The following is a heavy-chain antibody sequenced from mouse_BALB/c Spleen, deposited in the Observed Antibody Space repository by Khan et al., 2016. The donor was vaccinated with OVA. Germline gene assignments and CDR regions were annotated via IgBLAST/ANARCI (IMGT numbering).Heavy chain of an antibody. Sequence: EVELVESGPGLVKPSQSLSLTCTVTGYSITSGYAWNWIRQFPGNKLEWMGYISYSGVTSYTPPLKSRISITRDTYKNEFFMQLNSVTTEDTATYCCARGNYYGYYFDYWGQGTTLTVSS. CDR2: ISYSGVT. V-gene: IGHV3-2*02. CDR1: GYSITSGYA. CDR3: ARGNYYGYYFDY. J-gene: IGHJ2*01. D-gene: IGHD1-1*01.